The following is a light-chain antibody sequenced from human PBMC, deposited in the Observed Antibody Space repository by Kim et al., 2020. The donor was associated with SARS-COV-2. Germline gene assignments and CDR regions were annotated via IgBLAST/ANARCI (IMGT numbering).Light chain of an antibody. CDR2: QDS. CDR3: QAWDSSTAV. V-gene: IGLV3-1*01. Sequence: ASITCSGDKLGDKYACWYQQKPGQSPVLVIYQDSKRPSGIPERFSGSNSGNTATLTISGTQAMDEADYYCQAWDSSTAVFGGGTQLTVL. CDR1: KLGDKY. J-gene: IGLJ2*01.